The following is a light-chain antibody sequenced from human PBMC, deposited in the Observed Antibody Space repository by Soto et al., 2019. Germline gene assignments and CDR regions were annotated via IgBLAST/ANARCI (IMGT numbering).Light chain of an antibody. CDR3: LQDYNYPRT. Sequence: DIQMTQSPSSVSASAGDRVTITGRASQDISSWLARYQQKPGKAPKLLIYAASSLQSGVPSRFSGSGSGTDFTLTISSLQPEDFATYYCLQDYNYPRTFGQGTRLEIK. V-gene: IGKV1-12*01. CDR2: AAS. J-gene: IGKJ5*01. CDR1: QDISSW.